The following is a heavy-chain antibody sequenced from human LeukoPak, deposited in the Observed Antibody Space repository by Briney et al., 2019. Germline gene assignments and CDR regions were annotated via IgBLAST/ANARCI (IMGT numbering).Heavy chain of an antibody. CDR2: INARGDT. CDR3: ARGQVPAARGYNWFDP. D-gene: IGHD2-2*01. CDR1: GWSFNDYY. J-gene: IGHJ5*02. Sequence: SETLSLTCAVYGWSFNDYYWNWIRQPPGKGLEWIGEINARGDTNYNPSLKSRVNISVDASKKQFSLRLTSMIAADTALYYCARGQVPAARGYNWFDPWGQGTLVTVSS. V-gene: IGHV4-34*01.